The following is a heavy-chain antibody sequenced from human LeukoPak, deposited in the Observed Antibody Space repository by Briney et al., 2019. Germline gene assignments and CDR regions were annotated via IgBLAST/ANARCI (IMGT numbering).Heavy chain of an antibody. J-gene: IGHJ3*01. Sequence: QPGRSLRLSCAASGFTSNDHAMYWVRQAPGKGLEWVSGINWNSDNIGYADSVKGRFTISRDDAKNSLFLQMNSLRAEDTALYYCARASYYYDTTGLGAVDFWGQGTMVTVSS. D-gene: IGHD3-22*01. CDR1: GFTSNDHA. V-gene: IGHV3-9*02. CDR2: INWNSDNI. CDR3: ARASYYYDTTGLGAVDF.